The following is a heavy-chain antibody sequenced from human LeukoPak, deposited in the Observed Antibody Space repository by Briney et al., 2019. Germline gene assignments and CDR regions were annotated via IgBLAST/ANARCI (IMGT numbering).Heavy chain of an antibody. CDR1: GGSISSSKW. V-gene: IGHV4-4*02. J-gene: IGHJ4*02. CDR2: IYHTGST. D-gene: IGHD3-22*01. Sequence: SETLSLTCAVSGGSISSSKWWSWGCQPPEKVLEWVGEIYHTGSTNYNPSLKSRVTISVDKSKDQFSLKLTSVTAADTAVYYCARGDSSGYPDYWGQGSLVTVSS. CDR3: ARGDSSGYPDY.